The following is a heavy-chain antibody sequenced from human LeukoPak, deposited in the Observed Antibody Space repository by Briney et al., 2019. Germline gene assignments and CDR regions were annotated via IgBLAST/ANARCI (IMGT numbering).Heavy chain of an antibody. CDR3: ARDRGWFAY. Sequence: GGSLRLSCAASGFTFSGYWMSGVRQAPGKGLEWVANIKPDGSGEYYVDSVKGRFTISRDNAKNSLYLQVSSLRAEDTAVYYCARDRGWFAYWGQGTLVTASS. CDR1: GFTFSGYW. CDR2: IKPDGSGE. J-gene: IGHJ5*01. V-gene: IGHV3-7*05.